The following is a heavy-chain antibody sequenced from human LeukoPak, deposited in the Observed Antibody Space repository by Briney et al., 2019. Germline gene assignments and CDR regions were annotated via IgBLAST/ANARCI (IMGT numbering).Heavy chain of an antibody. J-gene: IGHJ6*02. CDR1: EFTFSSYN. CDR2: ISSGSSYI. CDR3: AREDDFSSGMDV. Sequence: GGSLRLSCAASEFTFSSYNMNWVRQAPGKGLEWVSSISSGSSYIYYADSVKGRFTISRDNAKSSLSLQMNSLRAEDTAVYYCAREDDFSSGMDVWGQGTTVTVSS. V-gene: IGHV3-21*01. D-gene: IGHD1-1*01.